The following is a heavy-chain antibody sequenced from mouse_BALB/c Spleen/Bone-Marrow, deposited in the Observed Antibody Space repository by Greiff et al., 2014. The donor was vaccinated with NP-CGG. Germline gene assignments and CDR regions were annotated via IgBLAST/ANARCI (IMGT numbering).Heavy chain of an antibody. CDR3: AIGLLGDY. Sequence: VQLQQSRAELVKPGASVKLSCKASGYTFTSYWMHWVKQRPGQGLEWIGEINPSNGRTNYNEKFKSKATLTVDKSSSTAYMQLSSLTSEDSAVYYCAIGLLGDYWGQGTSVTVSS. V-gene: IGHV1S81*02. CDR2: INPSNGRT. D-gene: IGHD2-10*01. J-gene: IGHJ4*01. CDR1: GYTFTSYW.